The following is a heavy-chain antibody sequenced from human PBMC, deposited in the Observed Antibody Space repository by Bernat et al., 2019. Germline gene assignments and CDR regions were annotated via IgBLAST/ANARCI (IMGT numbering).Heavy chain of an antibody. CDR1: GGSISSYY. CDR3: ARTANYYDSGYYYYGMDV. D-gene: IGHD3-22*01. V-gene: IGHV4-59*08. J-gene: IGHJ6*02. CDR2: IYYSGST. Sequence: QVQLQESGPGLVKPSETLSLTCTVSGGSISSYYWRWIRQPPGKGLEWIGYIYYSGSTNYNPSLKSRVTISVDTSKNQFSLKLSSVTAADTAVYYCARTANYYDSGYYYYGMDVWGQGTTVTVSS.